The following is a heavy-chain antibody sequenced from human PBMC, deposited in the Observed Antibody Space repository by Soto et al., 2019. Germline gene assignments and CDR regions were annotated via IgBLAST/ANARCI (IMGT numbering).Heavy chain of an antibody. CDR1: GGTFSSYA. D-gene: IGHD2-21*02. J-gene: IGHJ3*02. CDR3: ARGLSSCGGDCYSYGAFDI. V-gene: IGHV1-69*01. CDR2: IIPIFGTS. Sequence: QVQLVQSGAEVKKPGSSVKVSCKTSGGTFSSYAISWVRQAPGQGLEWMGGIIPIFGTSNYAQQFQGRVTITADDSTTTAYMELSGLTSDDTAVYYCARGLSSCGGDCYSYGAFDIWGPGTMVTVSS.